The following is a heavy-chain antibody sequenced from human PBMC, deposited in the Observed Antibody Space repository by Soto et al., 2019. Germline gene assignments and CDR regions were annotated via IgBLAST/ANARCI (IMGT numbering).Heavy chain of an antibody. Sequence: GGAPRISLAAPGFTLRRYEKNLVPPAPGKGLEWVSYISSSGSTIYYADSVKGRFTISRDNAKNSLYLQMNSLRAEDTAVYYCAREQLVYYYYGMDVWGQGTTVTVSS. V-gene: IGHV3-48*03. CDR3: AREQLVYYYYGMDV. CDR2: ISSSGSTI. J-gene: IGHJ6*02. D-gene: IGHD6-13*01. CDR1: GFTLRRYE.